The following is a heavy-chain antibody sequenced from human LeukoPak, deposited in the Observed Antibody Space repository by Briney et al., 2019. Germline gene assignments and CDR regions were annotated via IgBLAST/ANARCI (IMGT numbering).Heavy chain of an antibody. V-gene: IGHV4-34*01. D-gene: IGHD6-19*01. CDR2: INHSGST. J-gene: IGHJ4*02. CDR1: GGSFSGYY. Sequence: SETLSLTCAVYGGSFSGYYWSWIRQPPGKGLEWIGEINHSGSTNYNPSLKSRVTISVDTSENQFSLKLSSVTAADTAVYYCARHVAVVTIFDYWGQGTLVTVSS. CDR3: ARHVAVVTIFDY.